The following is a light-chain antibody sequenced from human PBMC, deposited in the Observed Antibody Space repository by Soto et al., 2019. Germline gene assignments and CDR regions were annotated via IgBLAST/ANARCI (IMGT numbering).Light chain of an antibody. CDR1: SSDVGSYNL. CDR3: CSYAGSSTYVV. Sequence: LTQPASVSGSPGQSITISCTGTSSDVGSYNLVSWYQQHPGKAPKLMIYEGSKRPSGVSNRFSGSKSGNTASLTISGLQAEDEADYYCCSYAGSSTYVVFGGGTKLTVL. J-gene: IGLJ2*01. CDR2: EGS. V-gene: IGLV2-23*01.